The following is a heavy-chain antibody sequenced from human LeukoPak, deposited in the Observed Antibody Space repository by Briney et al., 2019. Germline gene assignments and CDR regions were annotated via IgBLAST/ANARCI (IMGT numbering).Heavy chain of an antibody. J-gene: IGHJ4*02. D-gene: IGHD3-22*01. CDR2: IIPILGIA. CDR1: GRTFSSYA. V-gene: IGHV1-69*04. Sequence: ASVKVSCKASGRTFSSYATSWVRQAPGQGLEWMGRIIPILGIAKYAKKFQGRVTITAYKSTSTAYMELSSLRSEDTAVYYCARGPRLSTSTPYYYDSSGYYTPFDYWGRGTLVTVSS. CDR3: ARGPRLSTSTPYYYDSSGYYTPFDY.